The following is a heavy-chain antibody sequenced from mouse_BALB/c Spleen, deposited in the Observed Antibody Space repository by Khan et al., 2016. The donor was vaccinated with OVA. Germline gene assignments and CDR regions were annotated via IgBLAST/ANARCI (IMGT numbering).Heavy chain of an antibody. J-gene: IGHJ2*01. Sequence: QVQLKQSGAELAKPGASVKMSCKASGYTFINYWILWVKQRPGQGLEWIGYINPSTGYTEHNQNFKYKATLTADKSSSTAYMQLSSLTSEGSAVYYCARKGLRWDFDYWGQGTTLTVSS. V-gene: IGHV1-7*01. CDR1: GYTFINYW. CDR2: INPSTGYT. D-gene: IGHD1-1*01. CDR3: ARKGLRWDFDY.